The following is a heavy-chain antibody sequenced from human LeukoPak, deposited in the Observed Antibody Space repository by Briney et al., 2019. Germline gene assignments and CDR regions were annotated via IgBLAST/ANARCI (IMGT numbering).Heavy chain of an antibody. V-gene: IGHV4-59*01. J-gene: IGHJ5*02. CDR2: IYYSGST. CDR3: AGTTTARPFDP. CDR1: GGSISSYY. D-gene: IGHD1-1*01. Sequence: SETLSLTCTVSGGSISSYYWSWIRQPPGKGLEWIGYIYYSGSTNYNPSLKSRVTISVDTSKNQFSLKLSSVTAVDTAVYYCAGTTTARPFDPWGQGTLVTVSS.